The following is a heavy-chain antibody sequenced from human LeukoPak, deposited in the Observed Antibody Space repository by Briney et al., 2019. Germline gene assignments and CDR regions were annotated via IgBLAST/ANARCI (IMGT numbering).Heavy chain of an antibody. D-gene: IGHD3-3*01. J-gene: IGHJ4*02. V-gene: IGHV3-7*01. CDR2: IKQDGSEK. CDR3: ARAIGIWSGYSY. CDR1: GFTFSSYW. Sequence: PGGSQRLSCAASGFTFSSYWMSWVRQAPGKGLEWVADIKQDGSEKNYVDSVKGRFIISRDNAKNSLYLQMNSLRAEDTAVYYCARAIGIWSGYSYWGQGTLVTVSS.